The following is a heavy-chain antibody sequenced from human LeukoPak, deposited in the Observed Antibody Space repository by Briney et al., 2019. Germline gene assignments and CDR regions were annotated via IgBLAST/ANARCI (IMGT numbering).Heavy chain of an antibody. Sequence: GRSLRLSCAVSGFTISSYGMHWVRQAPGKGLGWVAVISYDGSNKYYADSVKGRFTISRDNSKNTLYLRMNSLRAEGTAVYYCAKSMVRGVIGPQYGMDVWGKGTTVTVSS. D-gene: IGHD3-10*01. CDR3: AKSMVRGVIGPQYGMDV. CDR2: ISYDGSNK. V-gene: IGHV3-30*18. J-gene: IGHJ6*04. CDR1: GFTISSYG.